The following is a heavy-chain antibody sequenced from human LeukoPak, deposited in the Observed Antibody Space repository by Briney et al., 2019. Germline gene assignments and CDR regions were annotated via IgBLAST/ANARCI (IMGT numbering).Heavy chain of an antibody. CDR1: GFTFSDYY. CDR2: ISSSGSSI. CDR3: VRVKGGWLGEKTYDY. Sequence: GGSLRLSCGASGFTFSDYYMSWIRQTPGKGLEWLAYISSSGSSIDYADSVKGRFTVSRDNGKNSLFLQMNGLRAEDTAIYYCVRVKGGWLGEKTYDYLGQGTLVAVSP. J-gene: IGHJ4*02. D-gene: IGHD5-24*01. V-gene: IGHV3-11*01.